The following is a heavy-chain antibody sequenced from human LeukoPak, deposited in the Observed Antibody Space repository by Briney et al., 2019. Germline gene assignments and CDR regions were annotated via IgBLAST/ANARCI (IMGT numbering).Heavy chain of an antibody. V-gene: IGHV3-11*04. CDR1: GFTFSDYY. J-gene: IGHJ4*02. CDR2: ISSSGRTI. CDR3: ARDPNYGSGSFDY. Sequence: IPGGSLRLSCAASGFTFSDYYMSWIRQAPGQGLEWVSYISSSGRTIHYADSVKGRFTISRDNAKNSLYLEMNSLRAEDTAVYYCARDPNYGSGSFDYWGQGTLVTVSS. D-gene: IGHD3-10*01.